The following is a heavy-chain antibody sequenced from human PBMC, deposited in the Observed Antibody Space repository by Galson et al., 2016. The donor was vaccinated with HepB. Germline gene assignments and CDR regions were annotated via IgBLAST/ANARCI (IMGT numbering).Heavy chain of an antibody. J-gene: IGHJ4*02. CDR1: GYTFTGYF. V-gene: IGHV1-2*06. CDR2: INPYTGGT. Sequence: SVKVSCKASGYTFTGYFIHWVRQAPGQGLEWMGRINPYTGGTYYAQKFQGRVTMTRDTSISTAYMELSSLRSDDTAVYYCARVGSRVTLYYFDYWGLGTLVTVSS. CDR3: ARVGSRVTLYYFDY. D-gene: IGHD3-10*01.